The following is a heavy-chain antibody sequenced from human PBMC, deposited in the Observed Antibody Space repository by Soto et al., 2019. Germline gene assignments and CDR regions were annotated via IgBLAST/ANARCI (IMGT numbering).Heavy chain of an antibody. J-gene: IGHJ5*02. CDR3: ANATLRGYCNSTSCYLYWVDP. CDR1: GFTFSSYG. CDR2: ISYDGSNK. V-gene: IGHV3-30*18. D-gene: IGHD2-2*01. Sequence: GGSLRLSCAASGFTFSSYGMHWVRQAAGKGLEWVAVISYDGSNKYYADSVKGRFTISRDNSKNTLYLHMNSLRAEDTAVYYCANATLRGYCNSTSCYLYWVDPCGHGTLVTVSS.